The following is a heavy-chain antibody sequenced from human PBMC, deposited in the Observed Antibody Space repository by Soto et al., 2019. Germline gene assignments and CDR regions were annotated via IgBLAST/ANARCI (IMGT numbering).Heavy chain of an antibody. CDR1: GFTFSSYS. Sequence: GGSLRLSYAASGFTFSSYSMDWVRQAPGKGLEWVSYISSSSTTMYYADSVKGRFTISRDNAKNSLYLQLNSLRDEDTAVYYCARDLREWELRHFDNWGQGTPVTVSS. CDR3: ARDLREWELRHFDN. V-gene: IGHV3-48*02. J-gene: IGHJ4*02. D-gene: IGHD1-26*01. CDR2: ISSSSTTM.